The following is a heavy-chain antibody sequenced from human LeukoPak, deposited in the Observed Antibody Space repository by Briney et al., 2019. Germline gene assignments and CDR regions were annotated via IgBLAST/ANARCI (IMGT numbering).Heavy chain of an antibody. J-gene: IGHJ4*02. CDR2: IYYSGST. Sequence: SETLSLTCTVPGGSISSGDHYWSWIRQPPGKGLEWIGYIYYSGSTYYTPSLRGRVTISVDTSKNQFSLNLSSVTAADTAVYYCARGYSLDYWGQGTLVTVSS. CDR3: ARGYSLDY. D-gene: IGHD5-18*01. V-gene: IGHV4-30-4*01. CDR1: GGSISSGDHY.